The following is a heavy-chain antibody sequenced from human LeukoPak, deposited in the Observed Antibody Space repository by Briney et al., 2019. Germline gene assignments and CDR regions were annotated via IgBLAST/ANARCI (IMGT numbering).Heavy chain of an antibody. CDR3: ARDPTTIFGVVIHPFDF. J-gene: IGHJ4*02. CDR2: INPSAGTT. CDR1: GYTFTTYY. V-gene: IGHV1-46*01. Sequence: VASVKVSCKTSGYTFTTYYTHWLRQAPGRGLEWMGMINPSAGTTSYAQKFQGRVTMTRDTSTSTVYMELRSLRSEDTAVYYCARDPTTIFGVVIHPFDFWGQGTLVTVSS. D-gene: IGHD3-3*01.